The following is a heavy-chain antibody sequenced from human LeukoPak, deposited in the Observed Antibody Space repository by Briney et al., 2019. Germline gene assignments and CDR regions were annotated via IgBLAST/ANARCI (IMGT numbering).Heavy chain of an antibody. D-gene: IGHD3-10*01. J-gene: IGHJ4*02. Sequence: PGGSLRLSCAVSGFTFSDYYMSWIRQAPGKGLEWVSYISGSTGFTNYADSVKGRFTISRDNAKNSLYLQMNSLRAEDTAVYYCARGEGDRGFDYWGQGTLVTVSS. CDR1: GFTFSDYY. CDR2: ISGSTGFT. V-gene: IGHV3-11*05. CDR3: ARGEGDRGFDY.